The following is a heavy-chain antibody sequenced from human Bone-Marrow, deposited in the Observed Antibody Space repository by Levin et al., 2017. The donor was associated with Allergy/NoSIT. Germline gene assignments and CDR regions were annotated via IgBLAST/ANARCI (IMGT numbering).Heavy chain of an antibody. CDR2: IWYDGSNK. CDR1: GFTFSSYP. Sequence: TGGSLRLSCAASGFTFSSYPMHWVRQAPGKGLDWVAVIWYDGSNKHYADSVKGRFTISRDNSKNTLYLQMNSLRAEDTAVYYCARDHPTAMDYWGQGTLVTVSS. CDR3: ARDHPTAMDY. J-gene: IGHJ4*02. V-gene: IGHV3-33*01.